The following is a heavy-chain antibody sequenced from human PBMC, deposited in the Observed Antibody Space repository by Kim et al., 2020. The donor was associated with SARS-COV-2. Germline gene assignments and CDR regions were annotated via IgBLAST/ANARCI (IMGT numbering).Heavy chain of an antibody. CDR1: GFTFSSYA. D-gene: IGHD3-22*01. J-gene: IGHJ4*02. V-gene: IGHV3-23*01. Sequence: GGSLRLSCAASGFTFSSYAMSWVRQAPGKGLEWVSAISGSGGSTYFADSVKGRFTISRDNSKNTLYLQMNSLRAEDTAVYYCAKGVGKDDDSSGYYFDYWGQGTLVTVSS. CDR2: ISGSGGST. CDR3: AKGVGKDDDSSGYYFDY.